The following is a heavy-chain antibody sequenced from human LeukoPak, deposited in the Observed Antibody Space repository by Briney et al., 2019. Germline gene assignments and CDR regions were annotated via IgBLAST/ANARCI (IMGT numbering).Heavy chain of an antibody. CDR2: IYFSGNT. CDR1: GGSISSGNYY. Sequence: SETLSLTCTVSGGSISSGNYYWSWIRQPPGKGLEWIGYIYFSGNTYYNPSHTSRATISVDTSKNQFSLKLNSVTAADTAVYFCTRVLLDYFDSNGYPDYWGQGTLVTVSS. J-gene: IGHJ4*02. D-gene: IGHD3-22*01. CDR3: TRVLLDYFDSNGYPDY. V-gene: IGHV4-30-4*01.